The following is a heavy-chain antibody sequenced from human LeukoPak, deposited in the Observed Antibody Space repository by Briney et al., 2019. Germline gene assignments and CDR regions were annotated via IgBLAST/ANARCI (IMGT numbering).Heavy chain of an antibody. J-gene: IGHJ5*02. CDR2: ISYDGSNK. CDR3: AKEAYDRPT. V-gene: IGHV3-30*18. D-gene: IGHD3-22*01. CDR1: GFTFSSYG. Sequence: PGRSLRLSCAASGFTFSSYGMHWVRQAPGKGLEWVAVISYDGSNKYYADSVKGRFTISRDNSKNTLYLQMNSLRAEDTAVYYCAKEAYDRPTWGQGTLVTVSS.